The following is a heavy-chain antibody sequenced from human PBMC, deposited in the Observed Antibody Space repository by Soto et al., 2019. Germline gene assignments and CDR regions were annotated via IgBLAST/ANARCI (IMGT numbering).Heavy chain of an antibody. CDR3: ARDRGTTGTKGRCMDV. CDR1: GGTFNTYT. V-gene: IGHV1-69*08. Sequence: QVQLVQSGAEVKKPGSSVKVSCKASGGTFNTYTISWVRQAPGQGLEWLGRIIPILDIANYAQKFQDRVTITADNSTSTAYMELSSLRSEDTAVYCCARDRGTTGTKGRCMDVWGQGTTVTVSS. D-gene: IGHD1-1*01. CDR2: IIPILDIA. J-gene: IGHJ6*02.